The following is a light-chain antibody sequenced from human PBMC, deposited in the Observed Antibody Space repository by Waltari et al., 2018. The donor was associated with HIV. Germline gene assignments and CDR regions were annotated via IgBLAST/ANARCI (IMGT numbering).Light chain of an antibody. J-gene: IGLJ2*01. CDR1: ALPKQY. CDR2: KDS. Sequence: SYELTQTPSVSVSPGQTARITCSGDALPKQYHYWYQKKPGPAPVLVIYKDSERPSGIPERFSCSSSGTTGTLTISGVQAEDEADYYCQSADSSGTYVVFGGGTKLTVL. CDR3: QSADSSGTYVV. V-gene: IGLV3-25*03.